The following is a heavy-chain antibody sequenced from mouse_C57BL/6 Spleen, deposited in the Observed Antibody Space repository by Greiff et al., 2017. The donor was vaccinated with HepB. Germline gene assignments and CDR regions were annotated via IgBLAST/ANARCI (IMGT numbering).Heavy chain of an antibody. V-gene: IGHV1-55*01. Sequence: VQLQQSVAELVKPGASVKMSCKASGYTFTSYWITWVKQRPGQGLEWIGDIYPGSGSTNYNEKFKSKATLTVDTSSSTAYMQLSSLTSEDSAVYYCARFGPWAMDYWGQGTSVTVSS. J-gene: IGHJ4*01. CDR2: IYPGSGST. CDR1: GYTFTSYW. CDR3: ARFGPWAMDY.